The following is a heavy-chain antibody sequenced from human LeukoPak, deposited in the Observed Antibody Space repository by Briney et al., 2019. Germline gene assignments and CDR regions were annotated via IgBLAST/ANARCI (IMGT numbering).Heavy chain of an antibody. D-gene: IGHD3-3*01. CDR2: ISAYNGNT. CDR1: GYTFTSYG. J-gene: IGHJ3*02. V-gene: IGHV1-18*01. Sequence: GASVKVSCKASGYTFTSYGISWVRQAPGQGLEWVGWISAYNGNTNYAQKLQGRVTMTTDTSTSTAYMELRSLRSDDTAVYYCARDYDFWSGYYGDDAFDIWGQGTMVTVSS. CDR3: ARDYDFWSGYYGDDAFDI.